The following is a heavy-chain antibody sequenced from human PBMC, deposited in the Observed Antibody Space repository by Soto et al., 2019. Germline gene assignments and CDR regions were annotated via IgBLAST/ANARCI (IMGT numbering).Heavy chain of an antibody. J-gene: IGHJ4*02. CDR2: VSSSSSYT. Sequence: EVQLVESGGGLVKPGGSLRLSCAASGFTFSSHNMNWVRQAPGKGLEWVSCVSSSSSYTHYGDSVKGRFTITRDNAKNSLYLEMNSLSAEDTAVYYCARDQCSGGNCYSDSWGQGTLVTVSS. CDR3: ARDQCSGGNCYSDS. V-gene: IGHV3-21*01. D-gene: IGHD2-15*01. CDR1: GFTFSSHN.